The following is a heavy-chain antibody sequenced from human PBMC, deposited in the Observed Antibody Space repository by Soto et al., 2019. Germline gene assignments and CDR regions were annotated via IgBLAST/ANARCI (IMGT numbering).Heavy chain of an antibody. V-gene: IGHV3-74*01. CDR1: GFTFSSYW. J-gene: IGHJ6*02. Sequence: GGSLRLSCAASGFTFSSYWMHWVRQAPGKGLVWVSRINSDGSSTSYADSVKGRFTISRDNAKNTLYLQMNSLRAEDTAVYYCASGEGYYSSTSCLGMDVWGQGTTVTVSS. CDR2: INSDGSST. CDR3: ASGEGYYSSTSCLGMDV. D-gene: IGHD2-2*01.